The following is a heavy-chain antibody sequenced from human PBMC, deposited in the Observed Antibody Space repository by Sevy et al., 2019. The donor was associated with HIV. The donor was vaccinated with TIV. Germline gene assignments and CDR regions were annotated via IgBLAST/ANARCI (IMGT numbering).Heavy chain of an antibody. CDR1: GFTFTSYA. V-gene: IGHV3-23*01. CDR2: ISGSHGTP. J-gene: IGHJ4*02. Sequence: GGSLRLSCAASGFTFTSYAMSWVRQAPGKGLEWVSSISGSHGTPYYADSVKGRFTISRDNSKNTPYLQLSSLRAEDTAVYYCAKSEWGNIGFCTRSSCYPFDYWGQGTLVTVSS. D-gene: IGHD2-2*01. CDR3: AKSEWGNIGFCTRSSCYPFDY.